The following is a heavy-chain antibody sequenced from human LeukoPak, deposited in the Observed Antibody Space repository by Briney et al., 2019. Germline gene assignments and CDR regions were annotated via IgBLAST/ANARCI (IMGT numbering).Heavy chain of an antibody. J-gene: IGHJ5*02. CDR1: GGSISSGGYY. D-gene: IGHD3-3*02. CDR3: ARERLSRFDP. Sequence: SETLSLTCTVSGGSISSGGYYWICIRQHPGKGLEWIGYIYYSGSTYYNPSLKSRVTISVDTSKNQFSLKLSSVTAADTAVYYCARERLSRFDPWGQGTLVTVSS. CDR2: IYYSGST. V-gene: IGHV4-31*03.